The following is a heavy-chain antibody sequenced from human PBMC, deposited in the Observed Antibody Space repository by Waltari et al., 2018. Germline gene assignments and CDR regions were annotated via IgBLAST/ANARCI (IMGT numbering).Heavy chain of an antibody. CDR2: IKFDGAEE. CDR1: HAPFTSFV. V-gene: IGHV3-7*01. D-gene: IGHD3-10*01. Sequence: DVKLVESGGGLVQPGGSRGRSCAASHAPFTSFVLSGVDQAPGKGLEWVANIKFDGAEEYYVDSVKGRFTVSRDNAKNLLYLHMNSLRAEDTAVYYCARNYGSGRFSYYYYAMDVWGRGTTVTVSS. J-gene: IGHJ6*02. CDR3: ARNYGSGRFSYYYYAMDV.